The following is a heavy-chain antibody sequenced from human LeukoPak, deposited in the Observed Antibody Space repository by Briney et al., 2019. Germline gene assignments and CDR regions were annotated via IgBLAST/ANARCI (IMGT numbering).Heavy chain of an antibody. CDR2: ISYDGSNK. J-gene: IGHJ6*02. CDR1: GFTFSSYA. CDR3: ARGRMATIDDYYGMDV. D-gene: IGHD5-24*01. Sequence: PGGSLTLSCAASGFTFSSYAMHWVRQAPGEGLEWVAVISYDGSNKYYADSVKGRFTISRDNSKNTLYLQMNSLSAEDTAVYYCARGRMATIDDYYGMDVWGQGTTVTVSS. V-gene: IGHV3-30*04.